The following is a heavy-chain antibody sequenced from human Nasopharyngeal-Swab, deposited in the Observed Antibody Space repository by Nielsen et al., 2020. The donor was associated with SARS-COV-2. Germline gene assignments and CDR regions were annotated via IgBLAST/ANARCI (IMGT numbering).Heavy chain of an antibody. CDR1: GGSISSSNW. CDR3: ASSNYDYVWGSPTLIDY. CDR2: IYHSGST. D-gene: IGHD3-16*01. J-gene: IGHJ4*02. Sequence: SETLSLTCAVSGGSISSSNWWSWVRQPPGKGLEWIGEIYHSGSTNYNPSLKSRVTISVDTSKNQFSLKLSSVTAADTAVYYCASSNYDYVWGSPTLIDYWGQGTLVTVSS. V-gene: IGHV4-4*02.